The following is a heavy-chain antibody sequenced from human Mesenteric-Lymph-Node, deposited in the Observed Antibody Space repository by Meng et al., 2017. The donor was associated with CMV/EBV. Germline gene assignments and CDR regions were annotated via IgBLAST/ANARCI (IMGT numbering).Heavy chain of an antibody. D-gene: IGHD2-2*01. CDR1: GFTFSSYG. Sequence: GESLKISCAASGFTFSSYGMSWVRQASGKGLEWVGRIRSKANSYATAYAASVKGRFTISRDDSKNTAYLQMNTLKTEDTAVYYCTTDRADIVVVPFDYWGQGTLVTVSS. V-gene: IGHV3-73*01. J-gene: IGHJ4*02. CDR3: TTDRADIVVVPFDY. CDR2: IRSKANSYAT.